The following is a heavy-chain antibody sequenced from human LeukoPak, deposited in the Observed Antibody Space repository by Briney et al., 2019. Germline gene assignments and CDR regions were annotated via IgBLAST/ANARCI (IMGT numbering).Heavy chain of an antibody. V-gene: IGHV4-34*01. D-gene: IGHD3-22*01. CDR1: GGSFSGYY. J-gene: IGHJ4*02. Sequence: TSETLSLTCAVYGGSFSGYYWSWIRQSPGKGLEWIGETNHSGSTHYNPSLKSRVIISVDTSKRRFFLKLNSVTAADTAVYYCARESNSGYYRFDFWGQGSPVTVSS. CDR2: TNHSGST. CDR3: ARESNSGYYRFDF.